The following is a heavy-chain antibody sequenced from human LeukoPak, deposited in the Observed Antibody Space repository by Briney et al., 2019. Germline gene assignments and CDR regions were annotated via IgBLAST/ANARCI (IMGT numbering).Heavy chain of an antibody. D-gene: IGHD3-22*01. J-gene: IGHJ6*03. V-gene: IGHV4-59*01. CDR3: ARGNYYDSSGLYYYYYMDV. CDR2: IYYSGST. Sequence: SETLSLTCTVSGGSISSYYWSWIRQPPGKGLEWIGYIYYSGSTNYNPSLKSRVTISVDTSKNQFSLKLSSVTAADTAVYYCARGNYYDSSGLYYYYYMDVWGKGTTVTISS. CDR1: GGSISSYY.